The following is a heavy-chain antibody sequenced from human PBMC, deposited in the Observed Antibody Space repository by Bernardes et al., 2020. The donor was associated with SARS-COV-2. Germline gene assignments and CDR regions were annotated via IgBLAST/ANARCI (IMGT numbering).Heavy chain of an antibody. D-gene: IGHD3-10*01. CDR3: SRAYSLDYYASGSYLDY. CDR2: IKQDGSQR. Sequence: GGSLRLSCAASGFSLSSYWMSWVRQAPGKGLEWVANIKQDGSQRSYVDAAEGRFSISRDNDRNSLYLQMNSLRAEDAAVYDCSRAYSLDYYASGSYLDYWGQGTLATVSS. CDR1: GFSLSSYW. J-gene: IGHJ4*02. V-gene: IGHV3-7*03.